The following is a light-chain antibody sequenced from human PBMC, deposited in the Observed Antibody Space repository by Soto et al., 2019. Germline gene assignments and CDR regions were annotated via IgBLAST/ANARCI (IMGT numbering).Light chain of an antibody. Sequence: DIQLTQSPSTLSASVGDRVTITCRASQSVXTWLTWYQQKPGRAPRLLIYDVSNLXSGVPSRFSGTGSGTEFTLTITSLXPXDFAIYYCQQYDNSRTFGQGTKVXIK. CDR3: QQYDNSRT. V-gene: IGKV1-5*01. J-gene: IGKJ1*01. CDR2: DVS. CDR1: QSVXTW.